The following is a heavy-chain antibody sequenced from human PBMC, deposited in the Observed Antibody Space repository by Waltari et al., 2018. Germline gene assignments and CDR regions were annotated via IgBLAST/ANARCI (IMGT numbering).Heavy chain of an antibody. CDR2: ITYSGGTK. D-gene: IGHD3-3*01. Sequence: EAQLVESGGGSVHTGGSLSLSCVAYGFMFSTYEMNWVRQAPEKGLEWVSYITYSGGTKYYADSVKGRFTISRDNVKNSLYLQMNNLSVEDTAVYYCVRDMRAMGPTGGGLYDLWGQGTLVTVSS. CDR3: VRDMRAMGPTGGGLYDL. J-gene: IGHJ4*02. CDR1: GFMFSTYE. V-gene: IGHV3-48*03.